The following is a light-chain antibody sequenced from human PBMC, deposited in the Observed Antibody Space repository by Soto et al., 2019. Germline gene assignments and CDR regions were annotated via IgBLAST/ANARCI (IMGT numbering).Light chain of an antibody. V-gene: IGKV3-20*01. CDR2: AAS. Sequence: DIVLTQSPGTLSLSPGDRATLSCRTSRFVSNYYVAWYQQRPGQAPRLLIYAASSRATDIPDRFSGSGSGTDFTLTISRLEPEDSAIYYCQHYADSPPVFTFGPGTKVEI. J-gene: IGKJ3*01. CDR3: QHYADSPPVFT. CDR1: RFVSNYY.